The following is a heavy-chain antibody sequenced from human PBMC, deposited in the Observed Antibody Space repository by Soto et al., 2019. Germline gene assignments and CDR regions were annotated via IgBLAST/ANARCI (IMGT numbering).Heavy chain of an antibody. J-gene: IGHJ6*02. D-gene: IGHD3-10*01. CDR3: ERQGIGVLHGLVDV. CDR2: FRSGGGT. Sequence: QVQLQESGPGLVKPSETLSLTCTVSGDSISSYNLAWIRQPPGKGLEWIGYFRSGGGTSYNPSLNGRFAIAADTSMKQFSLRLGSVTAADTAVYYCERQGIGVLHGLVDVWGQGTTVTVSS. V-gene: IGHV4-59*08. CDR1: GDSISSYN.